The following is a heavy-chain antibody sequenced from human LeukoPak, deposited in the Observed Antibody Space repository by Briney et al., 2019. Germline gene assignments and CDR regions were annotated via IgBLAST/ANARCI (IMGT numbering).Heavy chain of an antibody. Sequence: PSETLSLTCAVYGGSFSGYYWSWIRQPPGKGLEWIGEINHRGSTNYNPSLKSRVTISVDTSKNQFSLKLSSVTAADTAVYYCARAAPRFARRYCSGGSCYAAVDYWGQGTLVTVSS. V-gene: IGHV4-34*01. CDR3: ARAAPRFARRYCSGGSCYAAVDY. CDR2: INHRGST. J-gene: IGHJ4*02. D-gene: IGHD2-15*01. CDR1: GGSFSGYY.